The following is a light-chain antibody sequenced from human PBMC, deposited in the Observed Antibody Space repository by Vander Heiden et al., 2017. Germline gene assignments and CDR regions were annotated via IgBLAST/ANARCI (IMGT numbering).Light chain of an antibody. CDR2: GQN. Sequence: SYELTQDPAVSVALGQTVRITCQGDSLRSYYASWYQQKPGQAPVLIIYGQNSRPSGIPDRFSGSSSGNTASLTITGAQAEDEADYYCNSRDSSSNRLVFGGGTKLTVL. V-gene: IGLV3-19*01. CDR3: NSRDSSSNRLV. CDR1: SLRSYY. J-gene: IGLJ2*01.